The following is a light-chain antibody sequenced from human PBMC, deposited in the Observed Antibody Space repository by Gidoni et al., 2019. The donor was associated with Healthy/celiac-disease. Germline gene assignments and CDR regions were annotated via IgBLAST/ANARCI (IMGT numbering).Light chain of an antibody. V-gene: IGKV3-11*01. CDR2: DAS. CDR3: QQRSIPLT. Sequence: EIVLTQSPATLSLSPEERATLSCRASQSVSSYLAWYQQKPGQAPRLLIYDASNRATGIPARFSGSGSGTDFTLTISSLEPEDFAVYYCQQRSIPLTFGGGTKVEIK. CDR1: QSVSSY. J-gene: IGKJ4*01.